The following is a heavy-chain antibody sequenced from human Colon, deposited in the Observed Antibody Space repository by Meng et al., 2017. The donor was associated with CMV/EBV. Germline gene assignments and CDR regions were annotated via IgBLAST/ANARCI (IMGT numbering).Heavy chain of an antibody. CDR3: AKDMTFDP. CDR2: ISGSGTTT. J-gene: IGHJ5*02. D-gene: IGHD3-16*01. V-gene: IGHV3-23*01. CDR1: GIIFSNYA. Sequence: SLSLSCAASGIIFSNYAMSWVRQAPGKGLEWVLAISGSGTTTYYADSVKGRFTISRDNSKNTLFLQMNSLRVDDTAIYYCAKDMTFDPWGQGTLVTVSS.